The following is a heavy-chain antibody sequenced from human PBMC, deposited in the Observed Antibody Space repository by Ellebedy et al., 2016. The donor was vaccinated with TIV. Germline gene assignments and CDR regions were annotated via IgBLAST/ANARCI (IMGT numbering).Heavy chain of an antibody. D-gene: IGHD6-19*01. CDR2: ISYTGSP. CDR1: GGSISSSSYY. V-gene: IGHV4-39*07. J-gene: IGHJ6*02. Sequence: SETLSLTCTVSGGSISSSSYYWGWIRQPPGKGLEWIGFISYTGSPKYNPSLESRVTISVDASKNQVSLKLQSVIAADTAVYYCARDLGLALRAMDVWGQGTSVAVSS. CDR3: ARDLGLALRAMDV.